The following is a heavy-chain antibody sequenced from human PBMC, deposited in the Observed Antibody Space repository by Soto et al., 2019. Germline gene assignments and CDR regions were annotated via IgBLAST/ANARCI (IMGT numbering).Heavy chain of an antibody. Sequence: GGSLRLSCAASGFIFSDYYMSWIRQAPGKGLEWLAYISRDGNAIFYADSVIGRFTVSRDNAKNSLFLQMDDLRAEDTAMFSCARGAEMSSLTKWFDPWGQGTLVTVSS. V-gene: IGHV3-11*01. CDR3: ARGAEMSSLTKWFDP. D-gene: IGHD1-1*01. CDR2: ISRDGNAI. J-gene: IGHJ5*02. CDR1: GFIFSDYY.